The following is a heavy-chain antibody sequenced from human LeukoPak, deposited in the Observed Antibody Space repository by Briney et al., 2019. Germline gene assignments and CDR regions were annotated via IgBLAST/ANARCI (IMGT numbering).Heavy chain of an antibody. V-gene: IGHV4-34*01. J-gene: IGHJ5*02. CDR2: IKESGST. D-gene: IGHD6-13*01. CDR1: GGSSSGYY. Sequence: PSETLSLTCAVYGGSSSGYYWSWIRQPPGKGLEWIGEIKESGSTNYNPSLKSRVTISVDTSKNQFSLKLSPVTAADTAVYYCARGLLTGYSSSWYVGSYYWFDPWGQGTLVTVSS. CDR3: ARGLLTGYSSSWYVGSYYWFDP.